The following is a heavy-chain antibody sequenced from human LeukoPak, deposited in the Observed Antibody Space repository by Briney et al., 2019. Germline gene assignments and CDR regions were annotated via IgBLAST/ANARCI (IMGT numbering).Heavy chain of an antibody. CDR2: ISSSSSYI. D-gene: IGHD2-21*02. J-gene: IGHJ4*02. CDR3: TRHRYGDSGGDFDY. CDR1: GFTFSAYS. V-gene: IGHV3-21*04. Sequence: GGSLRLSCAASGFTFSAYSMNWVRQAPGKGLEWVSSISSSSSYIYYADSVKGRFTISRDNAKKSLYLQMNSLKTEDTAVYYCTRHRYGDSGGDFDYWGQGTLVTVSS.